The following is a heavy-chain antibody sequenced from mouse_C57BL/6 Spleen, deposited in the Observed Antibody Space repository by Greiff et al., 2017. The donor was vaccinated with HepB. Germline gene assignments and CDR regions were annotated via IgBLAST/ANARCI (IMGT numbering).Heavy chain of an antibody. J-gene: IGHJ2*01. V-gene: IGHV5-4*01. CDR2: ISDGGSYT. CDR3: ARDTGSSYFDY. Sequence: EVQGVESGGGLVKPGGSLKLSCAASGFTFSSYAMSWVRQTPEKRLEWVATISDGGSYTYYPDNVKGRFTISRDNAKNNLYLQMSHLKSEDTAMYYCARDTGSSYFDYWGQGTTLTVSS. D-gene: IGHD1-1*01. CDR1: GFTFSSYA.